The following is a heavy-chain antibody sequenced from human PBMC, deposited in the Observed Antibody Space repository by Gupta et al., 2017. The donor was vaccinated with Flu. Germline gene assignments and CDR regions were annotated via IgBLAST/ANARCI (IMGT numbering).Heavy chain of an antibody. J-gene: IGHJ5*02. D-gene: IGHD6-13*01. V-gene: IGHV3-20*01. CDR2: INWNGGRT. Sequence: EVQLVASGGGVVRPGGSLRLPCAASGSPFVAYGMGWVRQAPGKGLEWVAGINWNGGRTGYADAGKGGCTISRDNAKNSLDLQMNSLRAEETALYHCARGTLIAAAGTNWFDPWGQGTLVTVSS. CDR1: GSPFVAYG. CDR3: ARGTLIAAAGTNWFDP.